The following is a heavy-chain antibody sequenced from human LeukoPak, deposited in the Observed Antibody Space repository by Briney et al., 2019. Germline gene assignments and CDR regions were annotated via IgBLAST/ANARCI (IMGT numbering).Heavy chain of an antibody. CDR3: ARHDYGDYVWRGSFDY. CDR2: IKQDGSEK. Sequence: GGSLRLSCAASGFTFSSYWMSWVRQAPGKGLEWVANIKQDGSEKYYVDSVKGRFTISRDNAKNSLYLQLNSLRVEDTAVYYCARHDYGDYVWRGSFDYWGQGTLVTVSS. D-gene: IGHD4-17*01. J-gene: IGHJ4*02. V-gene: IGHV3-7*03. CDR1: GFTFSSYW.